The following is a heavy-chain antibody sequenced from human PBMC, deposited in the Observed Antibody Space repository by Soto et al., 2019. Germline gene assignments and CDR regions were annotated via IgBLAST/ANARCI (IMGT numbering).Heavy chain of an antibody. CDR1: GFTFSSYS. CDR3: AREPRGYSYGYVFDY. D-gene: IGHD5-18*01. CDR2: ISSSSSTI. V-gene: IGHV3-48*02. J-gene: IGHJ4*02. Sequence: PGESLRLSCAASGFTFSSYSMNWVRQAPGKGLEWVSYISSSSSTIYYADSVKGRFTISRDNAKNSLYLQMNSLRDEDTAVYYCAREPRGYSYGYVFDYWGQGTLVTVSS.